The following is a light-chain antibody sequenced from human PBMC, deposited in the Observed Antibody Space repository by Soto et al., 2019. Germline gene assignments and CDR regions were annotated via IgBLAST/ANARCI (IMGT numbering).Light chain of an antibody. J-gene: IGKJ1*01. CDR2: GAS. V-gene: IGKV3-15*01. Sequence: EIVMTQSPATLSMSPGERATLSCRASQSINSNLAWYQQSPGQAPRLLIYGASTRAIGLPTRFSGSGSGTEFTLTISSLQSEDFAIYYSQQYNNWPETFGQGTKVDIK. CDR1: QSINSN. CDR3: QQYNNWPET.